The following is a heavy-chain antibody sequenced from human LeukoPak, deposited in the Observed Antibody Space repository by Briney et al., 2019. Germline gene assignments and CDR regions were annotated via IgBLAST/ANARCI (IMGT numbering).Heavy chain of an antibody. CDR3: ARGDSSAYYGSDY. J-gene: IGHJ4*02. Sequence: GGSLRLSCAASGFTFSFYSMNWVRQAPGEGLEWVSSITSSSFVHYSDSVKGRFSISRGNAKNSLYLRMDSLRAENTAVYYCARGDSSAYYGSDYWGQGILVTVSS. D-gene: IGHD3-22*01. CDR1: GFTFSFYS. CDR2: ITSSSFV. V-gene: IGHV3-21*01.